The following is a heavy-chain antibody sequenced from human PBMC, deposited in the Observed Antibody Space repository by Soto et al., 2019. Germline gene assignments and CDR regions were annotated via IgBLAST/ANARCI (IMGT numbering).Heavy chain of an antibody. CDR1: GGSISSYY. CDR2: IYYSGST. V-gene: IGHV4-59*08. CDR3: ARHPIRYCSGGSCYAGPGWFDP. D-gene: IGHD2-15*01. J-gene: IGHJ5*02. Sequence: SETLSLTCTFSGGSISSYYWIWIRQPPGKGLEWIGYIYYSGSTNYNPSLKSRVTISVDTSKNQFSLKLSSVTAADTAVYYCARHPIRYCSGGSCYAGPGWFDPWGQGTLVTVS.